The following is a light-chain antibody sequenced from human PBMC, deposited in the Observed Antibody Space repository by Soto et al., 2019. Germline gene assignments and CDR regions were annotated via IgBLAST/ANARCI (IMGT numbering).Light chain of an antibody. CDR2: EES. CDR1: QGFSNY. Sequence: EIVLTQSPAILSLSPGERATLYCRASQGFSNYLAWYQQKPGQAPRLLIYEESNRATGIPARFSGSGRGTDFTLTISSLEPEDFAVYYCQHRSNFGGGTQLEIK. CDR3: QHRSN. J-gene: IGKJ4*01. V-gene: IGKV3D-11*01.